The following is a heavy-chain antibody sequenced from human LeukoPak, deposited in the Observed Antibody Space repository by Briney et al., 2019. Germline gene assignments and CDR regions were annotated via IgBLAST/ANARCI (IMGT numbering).Heavy chain of an antibody. CDR2: IYSGGGT. V-gene: IGHV3-53*01. J-gene: IGHJ4*02. CDR3: ARGTARAFDY. Sequence: GGSLRLSCAASGFTVSSNYMSWVRQAPGKGLEWVSVIYSGGGTYYEDSVKDRFTISRDTSKNTLYLQTNSLRAEDTAVYYCARGTARAFDYWGQGTLVTVSS. CDR1: GFTVSSNY. D-gene: IGHD2-2*01.